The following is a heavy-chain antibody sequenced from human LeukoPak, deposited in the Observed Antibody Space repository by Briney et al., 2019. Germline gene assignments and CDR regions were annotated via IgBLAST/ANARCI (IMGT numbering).Heavy chain of an antibody. J-gene: IGHJ4*02. CDR1: GYTFTSYY. CDR2: INPSGGST. CDR3: ARSNGGNSGLDY. V-gene: IGHV1-46*01. Sequence: ASVKVSCKASGYTFTSYYMHWVRQAPGQGLEWMGIINPSGGSTSYAQKFQGRVTMTRNTSISTAYMELSSLRSEDTAVYYCARSNGGNSGLDYWGQGTLVTVSS. D-gene: IGHD4-23*01.